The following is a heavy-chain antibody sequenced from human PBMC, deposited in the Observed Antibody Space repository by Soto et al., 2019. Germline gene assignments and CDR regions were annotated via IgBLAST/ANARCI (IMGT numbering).Heavy chain of an antibody. D-gene: IGHD3-22*01. J-gene: IGHJ4*02. V-gene: IGHV3-30*18. CDR3: AKNHLGYSLDY. CDR1: GFTFSSYG. Sequence: VQLVESGGGLVKPGGSLRLSCAASGFTFSSYGMHWVRQAPGKGLEWVAVISYDGSNKYYADSVKGRFTISRDNSKNTLYLQMNSLRAEDTAVYYCAKNHLGYSLDYWGQGTLVTVSS. CDR2: ISYDGSNK.